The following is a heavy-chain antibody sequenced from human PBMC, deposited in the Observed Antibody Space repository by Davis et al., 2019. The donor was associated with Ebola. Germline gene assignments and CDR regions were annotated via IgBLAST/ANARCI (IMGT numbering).Heavy chain of an antibody. CDR1: GFTFSSYS. D-gene: IGHD6-19*01. V-gene: IGHV3-30*18. Sequence: PGGSLRLSCAASGFTFSSYSMNWVRQAPGKGLEWVAVISYDGSNKYYADSVKGRFTISRDNSKNTLYLQMNSLRAEDTAVYYCAKTHRSGSSNWFDPWGQGTLVTVSS. CDR3: AKTHRSGSSNWFDP. J-gene: IGHJ5*02. CDR2: ISYDGSNK.